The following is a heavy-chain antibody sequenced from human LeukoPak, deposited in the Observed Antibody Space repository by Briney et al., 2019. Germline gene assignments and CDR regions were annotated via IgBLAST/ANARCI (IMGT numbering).Heavy chain of an antibody. CDR1: VFTFSSYA. V-gene: IGHV3-23*01. CDR3: AKAISFCYYLDL. CDR2: ISGGGGSK. J-gene: IGHJ4*02. Sequence: GGSLRLSCAASVFTFSSYAMSWVRQVPGKGLEWVSAISGGGGSKYYADSVRGRFTFSKDNSKNTLYLQMNSLQADDPAVYYWAKAISFCYYLDLGGQGTLVSVSS. D-gene: IGHD3-16*01.